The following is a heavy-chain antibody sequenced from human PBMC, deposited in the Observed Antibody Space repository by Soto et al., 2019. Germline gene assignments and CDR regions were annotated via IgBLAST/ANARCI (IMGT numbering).Heavy chain of an antibody. D-gene: IGHD3-10*01. CDR2: IWYDGSNK. Sequence: GGSLRLSCAASGFTFSSYGMHWVRQAPGKGLEWVAVIWYDGSNKYYADSVKGRFTISRDNSKNTLYLQMNSLGAEDTAVYYCARDHYGSGSYYAFDYWGQGTLVTVSS. V-gene: IGHV3-33*01. J-gene: IGHJ4*02. CDR3: ARDHYGSGSYYAFDY. CDR1: GFTFSSYG.